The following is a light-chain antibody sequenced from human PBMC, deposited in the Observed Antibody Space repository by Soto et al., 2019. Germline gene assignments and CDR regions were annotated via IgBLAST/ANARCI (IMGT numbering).Light chain of an antibody. V-gene: IGKV3-20*01. J-gene: IGKJ4*01. CDR1: QSIRNNF. CDR2: GAF. CDR3: QQYESLPLT. Sequence: EIVLTQSPGTLSSSPGEGATLSCRASQSIRNNFLAWYQQKPGQAPRLLISGAFRRATGIPDRFSGSGSGTDFTLTISRLEPEDFAVYYCQQYESLPLTFGGGTKVAIK.